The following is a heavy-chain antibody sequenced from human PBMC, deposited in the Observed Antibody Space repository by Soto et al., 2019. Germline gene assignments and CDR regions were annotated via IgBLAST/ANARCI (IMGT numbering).Heavy chain of an antibody. V-gene: IGHV3-23*01. CDR1: GFTFSSYA. Sequence: GGSLRLSCAASGFTFSSYAMSWVRQAPGKGLEWVSAISGSGGSTYYADSVKGRFTISRDNSKNTLYLQMNSLRAEDTAVYYCARPRSFGAISYYFDYWGQGTLVTVSS. J-gene: IGHJ4*02. D-gene: IGHD3-3*02. CDR2: ISGSGGST. CDR3: ARPRSFGAISYYFDY.